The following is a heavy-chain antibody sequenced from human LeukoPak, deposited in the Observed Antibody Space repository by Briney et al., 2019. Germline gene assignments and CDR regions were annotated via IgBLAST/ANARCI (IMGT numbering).Heavy chain of an antibody. V-gene: IGHV3-23*01. CDR2: ISGSGGTT. D-gene: IGHD2-2*01. J-gene: IGHJ4*02. Sequence: GGSLRLSCAASGFTFSNYAMSWVRQAPGKGLEWVSAISGSGGTTYYADSVKGRFTISRDNSKNTLYLQMNSLRADDTAVYYCARKVYHRFDYWGQGTLVTVSS. CDR1: GFTFSNYA. CDR3: ARKVYHRFDY.